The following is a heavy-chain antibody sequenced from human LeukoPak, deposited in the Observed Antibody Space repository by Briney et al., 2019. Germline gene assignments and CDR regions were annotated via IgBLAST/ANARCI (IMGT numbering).Heavy chain of an antibody. CDR2: ISGTSTAI. CDR3: ARDLYDSGAYSSPIDY. D-gene: IGHD3-22*01. V-gene: IGHV3-48*04. J-gene: IGHJ4*02. CDR1: GFTFSSSN. Sequence: GGSLRLSCAASGFTFSSSNMHWVRQAPGKGLEWVSFISGTSTAIIYADSVKGRFTISRDNAKNSLYLQMNSLRAEDTAVYYCARDLYDSGAYSSPIDYWGQGTLVTVSS.